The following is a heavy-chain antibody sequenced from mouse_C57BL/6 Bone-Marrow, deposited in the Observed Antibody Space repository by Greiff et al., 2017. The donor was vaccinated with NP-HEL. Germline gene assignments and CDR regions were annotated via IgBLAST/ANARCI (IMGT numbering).Heavy chain of an antibody. V-gene: IGHV1-4*01. Sequence: QVQLQQSGAELARPGASVKMSCKASGYTFTSYTMHWVKQRPGQGLEWIGYINPSSGYTKYNQKFKDKATLTADKSSSTAYMQLSSLTSGDSAVYYGASREGSNYPYYFDYWGQGTTLTVSA. CDR3: ASREGSNYPYYFDY. J-gene: IGHJ2*01. CDR1: GYTFTSYT. D-gene: IGHD2-5*01. CDR2: INPSSGYT.